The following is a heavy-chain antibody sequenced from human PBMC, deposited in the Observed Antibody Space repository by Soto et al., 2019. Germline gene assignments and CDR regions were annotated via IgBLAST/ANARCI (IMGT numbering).Heavy chain of an antibody. D-gene: IGHD6-19*01. CDR3: AKDQGVSSGYTDDY. Sequence: EVQLLESGGGLVQPGGSLRLSCAASGFTFSNYDMSWVRQAPEKGLQWVSAISGSGASTYYVDSVKGRFTISRDNSKNTLYLQMNSLRAEDTAVYYCAKDQGVSSGYTDDYWGQGTLVTVSS. V-gene: IGHV3-23*01. CDR1: GFTFSNYD. CDR2: ISGSGAST. J-gene: IGHJ4*02.